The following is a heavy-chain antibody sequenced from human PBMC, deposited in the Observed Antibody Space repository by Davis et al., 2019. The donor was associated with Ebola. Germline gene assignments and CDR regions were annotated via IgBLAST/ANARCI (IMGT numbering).Heavy chain of an antibody. CDR1: SYTFTSYG. Sequence: ASVQVSCKASSYTFTSYGISWVRQAPGQGLEWMGWNRAYNGNTNYAQKLQSRVTMTTDTSRSTAYMELRSLRSDDTAVHYCAREAGATTRIYDSWGQGTLVTVSS. CDR3: AREAGATTRIYDS. V-gene: IGHV1-18*01. J-gene: IGHJ5*01. CDR2: NRAYNGNT. D-gene: IGHD6-25*01.